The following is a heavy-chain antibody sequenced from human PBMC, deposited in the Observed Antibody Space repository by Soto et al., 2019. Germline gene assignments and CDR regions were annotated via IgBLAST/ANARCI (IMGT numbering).Heavy chain of an antibody. CDR3: ARRGTSSAAAGWFDP. CDR2: VYWDDDA. Sequence: QITLKESGPALVKPTQTLTLTCSFSGFSLTTAGMGVGWIRQPPGKAPEWVALVYWDDDARYNPSLRSRLTITKDTSKNLVVVTLTDMDPVDTGTYYCARRGTSSAAAGWFDPWGQGILVTVSS. CDR1: GFSLTTAGMG. J-gene: IGHJ5*02. D-gene: IGHD3-16*01. V-gene: IGHV2-5*02.